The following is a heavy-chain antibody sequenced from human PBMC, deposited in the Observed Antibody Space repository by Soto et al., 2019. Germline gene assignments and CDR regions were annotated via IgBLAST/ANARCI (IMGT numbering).Heavy chain of an antibody. CDR1: GYTFTSHD. J-gene: IGHJ5*02. CDR3: ASDMSTT. CDR2: MNPNSGHI. V-gene: IGHV1-8*01. Sequence: QVQLVQSGAEVKKPGASVKVSCKASGYTFTSHDINWMRQTTGQGLEWMGWMNPNSGHINSAQKFQGRVTMTRDTSINTAYMELTNLRSEDTAIYYCASDMSTTWGQGTLVTVSS. D-gene: IGHD2-2*01.